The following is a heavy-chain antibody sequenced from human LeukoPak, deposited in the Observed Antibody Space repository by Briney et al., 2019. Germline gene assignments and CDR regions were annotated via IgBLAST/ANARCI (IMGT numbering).Heavy chain of an antibody. Sequence: ASVKVSCKASGGTFSSYAISWVRQAPGQGLEWMGWISAYNGNTNYAQKLQGRVTMTTDTSTSTAYMELRSLRSDDTAVYYCASTATTLNFDYWGQGTLVTVSS. V-gene: IGHV1-18*01. J-gene: IGHJ4*02. CDR1: GGTFSSYA. D-gene: IGHD5-18*01. CDR2: ISAYNGNT. CDR3: ASTATTLNFDY.